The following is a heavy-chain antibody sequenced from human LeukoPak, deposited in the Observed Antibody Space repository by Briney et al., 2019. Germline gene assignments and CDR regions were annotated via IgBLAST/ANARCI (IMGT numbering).Heavy chain of an antibody. CDR1: GDSNISGYY. CDR3: ATVSGFGESHNWFDP. CDR2: IYHTGST. J-gene: IGHJ5*02. Sequence: SETLSLTCTVSGDSNISGYYWGWIRQPPGRGLDWIGSIYHTGSTYYNPSLKSRVTISVDTSKNHFSLRLSSATAADTAVDYCATVSGFGESHNWFDPWGQGSRVTVSS. V-gene: IGHV4-38-2*02. D-gene: IGHD3-10*01.